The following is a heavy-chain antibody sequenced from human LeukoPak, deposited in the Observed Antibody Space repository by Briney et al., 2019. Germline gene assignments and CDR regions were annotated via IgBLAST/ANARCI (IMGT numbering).Heavy chain of an antibody. D-gene: IGHD2-21*02. J-gene: IGHJ5*02. CDR3: ARALPYCGGDCYRP. CDR2: IYTSGTT. Sequence: PSETLSLTCTVSGGSISRYYWSWIRQPAGKGLEWIGRIYTSGTTNYNPSLKSRVTISVDTSKNQFSLKLSSVTAADTAVYYCARALPYCGGDCYRPWGQGTLVTVSS. V-gene: IGHV4-4*07. CDR1: GGSISRYY.